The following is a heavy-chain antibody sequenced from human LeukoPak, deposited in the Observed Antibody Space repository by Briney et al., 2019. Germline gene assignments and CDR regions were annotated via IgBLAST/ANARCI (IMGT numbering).Heavy chain of an antibody. CDR2: IYSSGST. CDR3: ARGAKYQLLSRYNWNRPFDY. J-gene: IGHJ4*02. CDR1: GGSISSYF. D-gene: IGHD2-2*01. Sequence: PSETLSLTCTVPGGSISSYFWSWIPQPAGKGLEWIGRIYSSGSTNYNPSLKSRVTISVDTSKNQFSLKLSSVTAADTAVYYCARGAKYQLLSRYNWNRPFDYWGQGTLVTVSS. V-gene: IGHV4-4*07.